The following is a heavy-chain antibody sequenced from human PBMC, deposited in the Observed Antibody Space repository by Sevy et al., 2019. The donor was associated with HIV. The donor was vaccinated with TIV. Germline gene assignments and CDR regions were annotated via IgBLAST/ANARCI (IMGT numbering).Heavy chain of an antibody. Sequence: GGSLRLSCAASGFTFSNAWMSWVRQAPGKGLEWVGRIKSKTDGGTTDYAAPVKGRFTISRDDSKNTLYLQMNSLKTEDTAVYYCTTPFGGDCTNGVCSAYYYYGMDVWGQWTTVTVSS. J-gene: IGHJ6*02. CDR1: GFTFSNAW. CDR2: IKSKTDGGTT. V-gene: IGHV3-15*01. D-gene: IGHD2-8*01. CDR3: TTPFGGDCTNGVCSAYYYYGMDV.